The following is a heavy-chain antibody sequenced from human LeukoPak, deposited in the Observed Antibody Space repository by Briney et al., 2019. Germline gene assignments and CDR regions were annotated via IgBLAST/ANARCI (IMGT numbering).Heavy chain of an antibody. CDR3: ARVTYSSGWYDNAFDI. J-gene: IGHJ3*02. V-gene: IGHV1-46*01. CDR1: GYTFTGYY. CDR2: INPSGGST. D-gene: IGHD6-19*01. Sequence: ASVKVSCKASGYTFTGYYMHWVRQAPGQGLEWMGIINPSGGSTSYAQKFQGRVTMTRDTSTSTVYMELSSLRSEDTAVYYCARVTYSSGWYDNAFDIWGQGTMVTVSS.